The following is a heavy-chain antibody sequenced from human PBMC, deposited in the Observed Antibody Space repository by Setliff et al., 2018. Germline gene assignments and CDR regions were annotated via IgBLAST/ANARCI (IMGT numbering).Heavy chain of an antibody. J-gene: IGHJ3*02. D-gene: IGHD2-15*01. CDR1: GGSISSGSYY. CDR2: INYSGNS. Sequence: PSETLSLTCTVSGGSISSGSYYWSWIRQPPGKGLEWIGNINYSGNSNYIPSLKSRVTISVDTPKNQFSLKLSSVTAADTAVYYCARDTRVRDSSSVPSDTFDIWGRGTMVTVSS. CDR3: ARDTRVRDSSSVPSDTFDI. V-gene: IGHV4-61*01.